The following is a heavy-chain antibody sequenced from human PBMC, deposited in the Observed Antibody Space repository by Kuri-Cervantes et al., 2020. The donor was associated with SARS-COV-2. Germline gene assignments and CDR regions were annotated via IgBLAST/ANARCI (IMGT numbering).Heavy chain of an antibody. J-gene: IGHJ6*03. V-gene: IGHV4-38-2*01. CDR1: GFSISSDYY. CDR3: ARWGYSSSSSGLGYYYYYMDV. D-gene: IGHD6-6*01. CDR2: IYYGGST. Sequence: ESLKISCAVSGFSISSDYYWGWIRLPPGKGLEWIGSIYYGGSTYYDPSLKSRVTISLDTSKNQFSLKLSSVTAADTAVYYCARWGYSSSSSGLGYYYYYMDVWGKGTTVTVSS.